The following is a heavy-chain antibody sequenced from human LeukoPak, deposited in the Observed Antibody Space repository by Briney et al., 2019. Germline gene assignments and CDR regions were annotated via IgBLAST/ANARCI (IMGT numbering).Heavy chain of an antibody. CDR2: VNYSGST. J-gene: IGHJ5*02. Sequence: PSETLSLTCAVSGGSFSDFYWNWIRQPPGKGLEWIGEVNYSGSTNYNPSLKSRVIISVDTSKNQFSLNLSSVTAADTAVYYCARQEIGLRSFDPWGQGTLVTVSS. D-gene: IGHD3/OR15-3a*01. CDR3: ARQEIGLRSFDP. V-gene: IGHV4-34*01. CDR1: GGSFSDFY.